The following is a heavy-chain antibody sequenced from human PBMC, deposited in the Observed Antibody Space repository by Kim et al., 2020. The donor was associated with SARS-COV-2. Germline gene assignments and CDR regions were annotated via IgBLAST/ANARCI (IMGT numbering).Heavy chain of an antibody. J-gene: IGHJ6*02. CDR2: TYYRSKWYN. Sequence: SQTLSLTCAISGDSVSSNSAAWNWIRQSPSRGLEWLGRTYYRSKWYNDYAVSVKSRITINPDTSKNQFSLQLNSVTPEDTAVYYCARAPYSSSWYVDGMDVWGQGTTVTVSS. CDR3: ARAPYSSSWYVDGMDV. V-gene: IGHV6-1*01. D-gene: IGHD6-13*01. CDR1: GDSVSSNSAA.